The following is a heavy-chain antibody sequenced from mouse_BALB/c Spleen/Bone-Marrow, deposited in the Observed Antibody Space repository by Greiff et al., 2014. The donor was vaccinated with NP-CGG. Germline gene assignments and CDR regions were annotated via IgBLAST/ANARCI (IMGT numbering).Heavy chain of an antibody. CDR2: ISNGSSPI. V-gene: IGHV5-17*02. Sequence: DVMLVESGGGLVQPGGSRKLSCAASGFTFSSFGMHWVRQAPEKGLEWVAYISNGSSPIYYADTVKGRFTISRDNPKNTLFLQMTSLRSEDTAMYYCARKGAMITHYYAMDYWGQGTPVTVSS. CDR3: ARKGAMITHYYAMDY. D-gene: IGHD2-4*01. J-gene: IGHJ4*01. CDR1: GFTFSSFG.